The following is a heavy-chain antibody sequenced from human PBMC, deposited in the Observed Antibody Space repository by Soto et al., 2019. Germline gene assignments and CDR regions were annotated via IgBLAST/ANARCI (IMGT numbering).Heavy chain of an antibody. Sequence: QVQLVQSGAEVKKPGASVKVSCKASGYTFTSYYMHWVRQAPGQGLEWMGIIRPSGGSTTYAQKVQGRVTMTRDTATSTVYKELSSLRSEDTAVYYCPRDIPYCGGVCHDAFDIWGQGTMVTVSS. CDR2: IRPSGGST. V-gene: IGHV1-46*01. J-gene: IGHJ3*02. D-gene: IGHD2-21*02. CDR1: GYTFTSYY. CDR3: PRDIPYCGGVCHDAFDI.